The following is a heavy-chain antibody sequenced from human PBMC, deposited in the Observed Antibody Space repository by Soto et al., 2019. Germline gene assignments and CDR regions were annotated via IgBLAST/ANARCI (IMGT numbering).Heavy chain of an antibody. CDR1: GYTFTSYD. Sequence: ASVKVSCKASGYTFTSYDINWVRQATGQGLEWMGWMNPNSGNTGYAQKFQGRVTMTRNTSISTAYMELSSLRSEDTAVYYCARGRGDFWSGYYNNDYWGQGTPVTVSS. J-gene: IGHJ4*02. CDR3: ARGRGDFWSGYYNNDY. V-gene: IGHV1-8*01. D-gene: IGHD3-3*01. CDR2: MNPNSGNT.